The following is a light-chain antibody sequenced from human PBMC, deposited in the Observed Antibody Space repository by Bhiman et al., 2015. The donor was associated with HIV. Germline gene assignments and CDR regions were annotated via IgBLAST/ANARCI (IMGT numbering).Light chain of an antibody. Sequence: QSALTQPASVSGSPGESITISCTGSGSDVGGYNHVSWYQQHPGKAPKLMIYDVSTRPSGVSNRFSGSKSGNTASLTISGLQAEDEADYYCSSYTSSSTYVFGTGTNVTVL. J-gene: IGLJ1*01. CDR1: GSDVGGYNH. CDR3: SSYTSSSTYV. CDR2: DVS. V-gene: IGLV2-14*03.